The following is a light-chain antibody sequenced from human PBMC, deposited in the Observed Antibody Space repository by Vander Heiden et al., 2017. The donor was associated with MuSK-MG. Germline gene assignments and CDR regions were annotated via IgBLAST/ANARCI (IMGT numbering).Light chain of an antibody. CDR1: QSVLDSSNNKNY. J-gene: IGKJ1*01. V-gene: IGKV4-1*01. Sequence: DIVMTQSPDSLAVSLGETATINCKSSQSVLDSSNNKNYLAWYQQKAGQPPKLLIYWASTRESGVPDRFSGSGFGTDFTLTISSLQAEDVAVYYCLQDASTPSTFGQGTKVELK. CDR2: WAS. CDR3: LQDASTPST.